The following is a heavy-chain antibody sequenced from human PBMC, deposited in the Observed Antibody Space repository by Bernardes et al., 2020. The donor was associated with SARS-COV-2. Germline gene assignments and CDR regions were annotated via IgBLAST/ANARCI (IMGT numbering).Heavy chain of an antibody. D-gene: IGHD3-10*01. Sequence: SETLSLTCTVSGGSISSTSYYWGWIRQPPGKGLEWIGSIYYIGNTSYNPSLKSRVTMSVDTSKSQLSLRLTSVTAADTAVYYCARLGNPMNRGEIYYYYYGMDVWGQGTTVTVSS. CDR2: IYYIGNT. V-gene: IGHV4-39*01. CDR3: ARLGNPMNRGEIYYYYYGMDV. J-gene: IGHJ6*02. CDR1: GGSISSTSYY.